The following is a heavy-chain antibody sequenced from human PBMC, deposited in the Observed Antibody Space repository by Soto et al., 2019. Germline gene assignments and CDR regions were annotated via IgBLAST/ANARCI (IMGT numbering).Heavy chain of an antibody. CDR2: IIPIFGTA. V-gene: IGHV1-69*13. CDR1: GGTFSSDA. Sequence: SVKVSCKAPGGTFSSDAISWVRQAPGQGLEWMGGIIPIFGTANYAQKFQGRVTITADESTSTAYMELSSLRSEDTAVYYCARGDIVATIDYYYYGMDVWGQGTTVTVSS. D-gene: IGHD5-12*01. J-gene: IGHJ6*02. CDR3: ARGDIVATIDYYYYGMDV.